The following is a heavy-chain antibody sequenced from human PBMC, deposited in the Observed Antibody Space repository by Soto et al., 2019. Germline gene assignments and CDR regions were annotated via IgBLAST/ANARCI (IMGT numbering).Heavy chain of an antibody. D-gene: IGHD2-15*01. V-gene: IGHV3-11*06. CDR2: ISPGSRYP. CDR1: GFNFGDSY. J-gene: IGHJ5*02. Sequence: GGSLRLSCAGSGFNFGDSYMSWIRQAPGKGLEWLSYISPGSRYPAYADSVKGRFTISRDNAKRSLYLQMMSLTAEDTAIYYCVRGGGGGLFDPWGQGTMVTVSS. CDR3: VRGGGGGLFDP.